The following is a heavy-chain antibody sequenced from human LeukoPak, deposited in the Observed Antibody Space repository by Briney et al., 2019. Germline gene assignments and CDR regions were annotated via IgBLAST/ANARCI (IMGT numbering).Heavy chain of an antibody. CDR3: ARVSMGYSYGYWYYYYYMDV. CDR2: IRSRGSTI. D-gene: IGHD5-18*01. V-gene: IGHV3-11*01. CDR1: GFTFSDCY. J-gene: IGHJ6*03. Sequence: GGSLRLFCAASGFTFSDCYMSWIRQARGKGVEWVSYIRSRGSTIYYGDCVKGRFTISRDNAKNSLYLQMNSMRAEDTAVYYCARVSMGYSYGYWYYYYYMDVWGKGTTVTVSS.